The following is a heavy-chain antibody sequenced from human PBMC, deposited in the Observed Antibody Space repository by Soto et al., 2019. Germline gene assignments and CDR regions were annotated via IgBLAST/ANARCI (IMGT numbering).Heavy chain of an antibody. CDR1: GFTFGSYW. CDR2: IGVDGIIP. V-gene: IGHV3-74*01. Sequence: EVQLVESGGGVVQPGGSLRLACAASGFTFGSYWMHWVRKVPGKGLEWVSRIGVDGIIPDYADSVKGRFTISKENAKNTLYLEMRGLTVEDTAVYFRARARLSSSSWYKWAFDPWGQGTQVIVSS. D-gene: IGHD6-13*01. J-gene: IGHJ5*02. CDR3: ARARLSSSSWYKWAFDP.